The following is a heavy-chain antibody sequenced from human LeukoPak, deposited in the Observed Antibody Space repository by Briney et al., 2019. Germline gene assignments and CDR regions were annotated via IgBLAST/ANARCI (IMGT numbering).Heavy chain of an antibody. CDR1: GGSISSSSYY. Sequence: SETLSLTCTVSGGSISSSSYYWGWIRQPPGKGLEWIVSIYYSGSTYYNPSLKSRVTISVDTSKNQFSLKLSSVTAADTAVYYCARHLLRFLEWSSLYFDYWGQGTLVTVSS. CDR2: IYYSGST. V-gene: IGHV4-39*01. J-gene: IGHJ4*02. D-gene: IGHD3-3*01. CDR3: ARHLLRFLEWSSLYFDY.